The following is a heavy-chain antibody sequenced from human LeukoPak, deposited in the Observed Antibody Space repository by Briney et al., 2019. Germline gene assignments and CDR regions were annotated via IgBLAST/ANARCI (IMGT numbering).Heavy chain of an antibody. D-gene: IGHD5-24*01. CDR1: GFTFSSFA. J-gene: IGHJ4*02. V-gene: IGHV3-23*01. CDR2: ISGSGSGGST. CDR3: AKSGYNRFDY. Sequence: GGSLRLSCAASGFTFSSFAMSWVRQAPGKGLEWVSSISGSGSGGSTYYADSVKGRFTISRDNSKNTLYLQMNSLRAEDTAVYYCAKSGYNRFDYWGQGTLVTVSS.